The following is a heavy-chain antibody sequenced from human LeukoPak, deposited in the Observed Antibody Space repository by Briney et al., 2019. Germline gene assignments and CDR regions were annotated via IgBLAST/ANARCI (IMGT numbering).Heavy chain of an antibody. Sequence: GAPVKVSCKSSGYTFTSYGISWVRQAPGQGLEWMGWISAYNGNTNYAQKLQGRVTMTTDTSTSTAYMELRSLRSDDTAAYYCARSRSSSWYDYWGQGTLVTVSS. V-gene: IGHV1-18*04. CDR1: GYTFTSYG. CDR3: ARSRSSSWYDY. CDR2: ISAYNGNT. J-gene: IGHJ4*02. D-gene: IGHD6-13*01.